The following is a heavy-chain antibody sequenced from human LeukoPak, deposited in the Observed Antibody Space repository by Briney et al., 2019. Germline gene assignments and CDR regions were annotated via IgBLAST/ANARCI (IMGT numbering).Heavy chain of an antibody. J-gene: IGHJ5*02. Sequence: GGSLRLSCAASGFTFNRYWMSWVRQAPGKGLEWVAQIKSDGSEEYYADSVKGRFTISRDNAKNTLYLQMNSLSAEDTAVYYCARDHGTVTTAYSWFDPWGQGTLVTVSS. CDR1: GFTFNRYW. V-gene: IGHV3-7*01. D-gene: IGHD4-17*01. CDR3: ARDHGTVTTAYSWFDP. CDR2: IKSDGSEE.